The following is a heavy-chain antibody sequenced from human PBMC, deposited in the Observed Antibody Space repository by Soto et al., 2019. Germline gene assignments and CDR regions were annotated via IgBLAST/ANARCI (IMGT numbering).Heavy chain of an antibody. CDR2: LDQSGGT. CDR3: AREYTYGWSGECLDV. Sequence: PSENLSLTCAVVGDSLRGQSWNWIRQSPGKGLEWIGELDQSGGTNYNPSLKSRAIISDDTSKNQFSLTLTSVTAADTAVYYCAREYTYGWSGECLDVPGQGTSVTVSS. J-gene: IGHJ6*02. CDR1: GDSLRGQS. V-gene: IGHV4-34*01. D-gene: IGHD6-19*01.